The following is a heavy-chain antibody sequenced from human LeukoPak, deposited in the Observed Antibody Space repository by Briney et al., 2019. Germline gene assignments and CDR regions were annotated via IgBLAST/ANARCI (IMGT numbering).Heavy chain of an antibody. Sequence: PGRSLRLSCAASGFTFSSYAMHWVRQAPGKGLEWVAVISYDGSNKYYADSVKGRFTISRDNSKNTLYLQMNSLRPEDTAVYYCARDAVVTARGTFDVWGRGTMVTVSS. J-gene: IGHJ3*01. V-gene: IGHV3-30*04. CDR1: GFTFSSYA. CDR3: ARDAVVTARGTFDV. CDR2: ISYDGSNK. D-gene: IGHD2-21*02.